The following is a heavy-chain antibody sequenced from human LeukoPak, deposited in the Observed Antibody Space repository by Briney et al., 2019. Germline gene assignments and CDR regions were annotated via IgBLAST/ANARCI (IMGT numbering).Heavy chain of an antibody. CDR3: AKNELLWFGEFDAFDI. CDR1: GFTFRSYG. Sequence: PGRSLRLSCAASGFTFRSYGLHWVRQAPGKGLDWVAVISYDGSNKYYVDSVKGRFTISRDNSKNMLYLQTNSLRAEDTAVYYCAKNELLWFGEFDAFDIWGQGTMVTVSS. CDR2: ISYDGSNK. D-gene: IGHD3-10*01. V-gene: IGHV3-30*18. J-gene: IGHJ3*02.